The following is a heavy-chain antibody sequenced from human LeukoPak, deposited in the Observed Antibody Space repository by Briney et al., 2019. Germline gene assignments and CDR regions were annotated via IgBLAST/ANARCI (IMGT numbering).Heavy chain of an antibody. CDR1: GGSISSSSYY. J-gene: IGHJ6*02. D-gene: IGHD5-12*01. Sequence: SETLSLTCTVSGGSISSSSYYWGWIRQPPGKGLEWIGSIYYSGSTYYNPSLKSRVTISVDTSKNQFSLKLSSVTAADTAVYYCARDVDIVATQVRYYYYGTDVWGQGTTVTVSS. V-gene: IGHV4-39*07. CDR3: ARDVDIVATQVRYYYYGTDV. CDR2: IYYSGST.